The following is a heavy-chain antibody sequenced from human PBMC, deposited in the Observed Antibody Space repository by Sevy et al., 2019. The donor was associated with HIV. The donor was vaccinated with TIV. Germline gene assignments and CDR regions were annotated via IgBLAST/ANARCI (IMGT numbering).Heavy chain of an antibody. CDR3: AKLVVPAASNDDILTGYPDLRVNYGMDV. CDR1: GFTFSDYA. J-gene: IGHJ6*02. D-gene: IGHD3-9*01. V-gene: IGHV3-30*02. CDR2: IWYDGSNK. Sequence: GGSLRLSCAASGFTFSDYAIHWVRQAPGKGLEWVAFIWYDGSNKYYTDFVKGRFAISRDNSKNTLYLQMSSLRVEDTAVYYCAKLVVPAASNDDILTGYPDLRVNYGMDVWGQGTTVTVSS.